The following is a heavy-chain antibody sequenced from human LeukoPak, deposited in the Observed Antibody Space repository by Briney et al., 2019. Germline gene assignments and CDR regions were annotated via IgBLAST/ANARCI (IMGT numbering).Heavy chain of an antibody. V-gene: IGHV3-7*01. CDR1: GFTFNDYY. D-gene: IGHD1-14*01. J-gene: IGHJ4*02. Sequence: GGSLRLSCATSGFTFNDYYMSWVRQAPGKGLERVAKIEKDGGVKVYVNSVKGRFAISRDNAKNSLYLQMNSLRVEDPAVYYCARDWSNSDVGKTGDYWGQGTLVTVSS. CDR2: IEKDGGVK. CDR3: ARDWSNSDVGKTGDY.